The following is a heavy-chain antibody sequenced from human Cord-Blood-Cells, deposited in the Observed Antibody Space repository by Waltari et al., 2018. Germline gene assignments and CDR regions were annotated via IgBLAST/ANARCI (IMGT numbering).Heavy chain of an antibody. CDR1: GYTCTSYD. CDR3: ACGYSSSWYED. Sequence: QVQLVQSGDEGKKPGASVQVYCNAAGYTCTSYDSNWVRQATGQGLEWMGWMNPNSGNTGYAQKFQGRVTMTRNTSISTAYMELSSLRSEDTAVYYCACGYSSSWYEDWGQGTLVTVSS. V-gene: IGHV1-8*01. J-gene: IGHJ4*02. D-gene: IGHD6-13*01. CDR2: MNPNSGNT.